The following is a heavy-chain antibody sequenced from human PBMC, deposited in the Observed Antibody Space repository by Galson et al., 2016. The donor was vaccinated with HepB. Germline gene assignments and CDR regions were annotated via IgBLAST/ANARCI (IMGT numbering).Heavy chain of an antibody. CDR3: ARESGASWYLIDY. J-gene: IGHJ4*02. CDR1: GFTFSAYA. CDR2: ISGSGDST. V-gene: IGHV3-23*01. Sequence: SLRLSCAASGFTFSAYAMSWVRQAPGKGLEWVSAISGSGDSTYYADSVKGRFTISRDNAKDSLFLQMNNLGDDDTAVNYCARESGASWYLIDYWGQGTLVTVSS. D-gene: IGHD6-13*01.